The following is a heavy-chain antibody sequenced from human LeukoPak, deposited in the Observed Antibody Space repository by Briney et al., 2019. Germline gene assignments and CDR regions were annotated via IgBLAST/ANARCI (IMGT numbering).Heavy chain of an antibody. CDR2: IVNTGNSI. D-gene: IGHD3-10*01. Sequence: PGGSLRLSCAASGFTFSSYAMSWVRQAPGKGLEWVAYIVNTGNSIYYRDSVKGRFTISRDNAKNSLYLQMNSLRAEDTAVYYCAGWFGESWGQGTLVTVSS. CDR1: GFTFSSYA. J-gene: IGHJ5*02. CDR3: AGWFGES. V-gene: IGHV3-48*01.